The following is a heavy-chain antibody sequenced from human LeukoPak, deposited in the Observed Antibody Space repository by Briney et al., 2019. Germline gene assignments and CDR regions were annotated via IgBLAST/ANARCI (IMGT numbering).Heavy chain of an antibody. CDR3: ARVTYSSSSGRYYYYMDV. CDR1: GYTFTGYY. Sequence: GASVKVSCKASGYTFTGYYMHWVRQAPGQGLEWMGWINPNSGGTIYAQKFQGRVTMTRDTSISTAYMELSRLRSDDTAVYYCARVTYSSSSGRYYYYMDVWGKGTTVTVSS. D-gene: IGHD6-6*01. J-gene: IGHJ6*03. V-gene: IGHV1-2*02. CDR2: INPNSGGT.